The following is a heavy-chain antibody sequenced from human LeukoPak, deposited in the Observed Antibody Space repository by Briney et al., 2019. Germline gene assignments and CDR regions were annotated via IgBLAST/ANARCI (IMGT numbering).Heavy chain of an antibody. CDR3: AREIYCSASSCTGGVFDI. Sequence: PGGSLRLSCAASGFTFSSYAMHWVRQAPGKGLEWVSAISGSGGSTYYADSVKGRFTISRDNSKNTLYLQMNSLRVEDTAVYYCAREIYCSASSCTGGVFDIWGQGTMVTVSS. J-gene: IGHJ3*02. CDR1: GFTFSSYA. CDR2: ISGSGGST. D-gene: IGHD2-15*01. V-gene: IGHV3-23*01.